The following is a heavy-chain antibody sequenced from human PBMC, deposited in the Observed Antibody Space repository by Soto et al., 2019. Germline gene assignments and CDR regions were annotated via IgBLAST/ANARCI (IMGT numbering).Heavy chain of an antibody. D-gene: IGHD3-9*01. J-gene: IGHJ4*02. CDR2: ISAYNGNT. CDR1: GYTFTSYG. CDR3: ASAPYYDILTGYYPEN. Sequence: ASVKVSCKASGYTFTSYGISWVRQAPGQGLEWMGWISAYNGNTNYAQKLQGRVTMTTDTSTSTAYMELRSLRSDDTAVYYCASAPYYDILTGYYPENWGQGTLVTVSS. V-gene: IGHV1-18*01.